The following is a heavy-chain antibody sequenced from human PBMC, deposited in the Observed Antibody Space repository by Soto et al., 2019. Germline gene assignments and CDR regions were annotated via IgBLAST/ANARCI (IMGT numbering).Heavy chain of an antibody. CDR2: ISGSGGIT. CDR1: GFSFSSYA. D-gene: IGHD6-6*01. J-gene: IGHJ6*02. Sequence: EVQLLESGGGLVQPGGSLRLSCAASGFSFSSYAMSWVRQAPGKGLEWVSAISGSGGITYYADSVKGRFTIFRDNSKHTLYLEMNSPRAKDTAVYYCAKEAARRFNYLSSDGMDVWGQGTTVTVSS. CDR3: AKEAARRFNYLSSDGMDV. V-gene: IGHV3-23*01.